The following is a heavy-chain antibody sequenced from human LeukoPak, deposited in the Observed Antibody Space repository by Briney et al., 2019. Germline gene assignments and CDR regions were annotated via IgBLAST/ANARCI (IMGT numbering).Heavy chain of an antibody. CDR3: ARGGVGAIDY. CDR2: IDWDDDK. J-gene: IGHJ4*02. Sequence: TLSLTCTVSGGSISSYYWSWIRQPPGKALEWLAVIDWDDDKYYSTSLKTRLTISKDTSKNQVVLTMTNMDSVDTATYYCARGGVGAIDYWGQGTLVTVSS. CDR1: GGSISSYY. D-gene: IGHD1-26*01. V-gene: IGHV2-70*18.